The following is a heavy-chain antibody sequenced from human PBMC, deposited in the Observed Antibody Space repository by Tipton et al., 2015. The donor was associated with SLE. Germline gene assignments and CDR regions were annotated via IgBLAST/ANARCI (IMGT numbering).Heavy chain of an antibody. J-gene: IGHJ5*02. D-gene: IGHD3-22*01. Sequence: TLSLTCTVSGDSISSHYWSWIRQPPGKGLEWIGYIYYSGSTNYNPSLKSRVTISVDTSKNQFSLKLSSVTAADTAVYYCASSYYYDSSGPFDPWGQGTLVTVSS. CDR2: IYYSGST. CDR3: ASSYYYDSSGPFDP. V-gene: IGHV4-59*11. CDR1: GDSISSHY.